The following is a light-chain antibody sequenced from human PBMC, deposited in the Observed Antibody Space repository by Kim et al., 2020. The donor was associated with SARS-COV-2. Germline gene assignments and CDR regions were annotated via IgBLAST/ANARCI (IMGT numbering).Light chain of an antibody. CDR1: SLRRYY. V-gene: IGLV3-19*01. Sequence: SSELTQDPAVSVAVGQTVKITCQGDSLRRYYASWYQQKPGQAPVLVIYGRNNRPSGIPERLSGSTSGNTASLIITGAQAEDEADYYCNSRGSSENVVFGGETKLTVL. J-gene: IGLJ2*01. CDR3: NSRGSSENVV. CDR2: GRN.